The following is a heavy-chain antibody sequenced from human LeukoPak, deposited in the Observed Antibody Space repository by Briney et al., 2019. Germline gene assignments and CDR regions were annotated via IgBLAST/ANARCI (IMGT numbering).Heavy chain of an antibody. J-gene: IGHJ4*02. Sequence: GGSLRLSCAASGFTFSSYWMSWVRQAPGKGLEWVANIKQEGSEKHYVDSVKGRFTISRDNAKNSLYLQMNSLRAEDTAVYYCARDKSYGDSSDYWGQGTLVTVSS. V-gene: IGHV3-7*01. CDR2: IKQEGSEK. CDR1: GFTFSSYW. CDR3: ARDKSYGDSSDY. D-gene: IGHD4-17*01.